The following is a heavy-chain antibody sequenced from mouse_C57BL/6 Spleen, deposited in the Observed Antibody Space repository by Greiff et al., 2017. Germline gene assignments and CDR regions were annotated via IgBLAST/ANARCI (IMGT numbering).Heavy chain of an antibody. V-gene: IGHV1-15*01. CDR2: IDPETGGT. Sequence: QVQLQQSGAELLRPGASVTLSCKASGYTFTDYEMHWVKQTPVHGLEWIGAIDPETGGTAYNQKFKGKAILTADKSSSTAYMELRSLTSEDSAVYYCTRRTTVVAFDYWGQGTTLTVSS. J-gene: IGHJ2*01. CDR3: TRRTTVVAFDY. D-gene: IGHD1-1*01. CDR1: GYTFTDYE.